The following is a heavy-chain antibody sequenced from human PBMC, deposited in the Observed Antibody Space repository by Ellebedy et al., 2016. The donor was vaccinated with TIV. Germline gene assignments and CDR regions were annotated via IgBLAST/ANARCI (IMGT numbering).Heavy chain of an antibody. CDR1: GYSFTSYW. D-gene: IGHD6-6*01. Sequence: KVSCKGSGYSFTSYWIGWVRQMPGKGLEWMGIIYPGDSDTRYSPSFQGQVTIPADKSITTAYLQWSSLKASDTAMYYCARSISSSSFWYFDLWGRGTLVTVSS. V-gene: IGHV5-51*01. CDR3: ARSISSSSFWYFDL. CDR2: IYPGDSDT. J-gene: IGHJ2*01.